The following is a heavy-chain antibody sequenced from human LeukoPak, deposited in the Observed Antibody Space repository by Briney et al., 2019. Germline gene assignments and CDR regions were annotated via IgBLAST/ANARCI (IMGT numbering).Heavy chain of an antibody. CDR1: GFTFSSYW. CDR3: AREGIAAAGIDY. D-gene: IGHD6-13*01. J-gene: IGHJ4*02. V-gene: IGHV3-7*01. Sequence: PGGALRLSCAASGFTFSSYWMSWVRQAPGKGLEWVANIKQDGSEKYYVYAVKGRFTLSRDNAKNSRDLQMNSLRAEDTAVYYCAREGIAAAGIDYWGQGTLVTVSS. CDR2: IKQDGSEK.